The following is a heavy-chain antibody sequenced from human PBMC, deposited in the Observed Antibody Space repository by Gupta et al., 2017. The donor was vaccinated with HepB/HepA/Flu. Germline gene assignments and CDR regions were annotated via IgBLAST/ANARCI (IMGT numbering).Heavy chain of an antibody. Sequence: QVQLQQWGAGLLKPSETLSLTCAVYGGSFSGYYWSWIRQPPGKGLEWIGEINHSGSTNYNPSLKRRVTISVDTSKNQFSLKLSSVTAAETAVYYCARGQYYYGSGSYYNHYFDYWGQGTLVTVYS. J-gene: IGHJ4*02. CDR1: GGSFSGYY. D-gene: IGHD3-10*01. CDR3: ARGQYYYGSGSYYNHYFDY. V-gene: IGHV4-34*01. CDR2: INHSGST.